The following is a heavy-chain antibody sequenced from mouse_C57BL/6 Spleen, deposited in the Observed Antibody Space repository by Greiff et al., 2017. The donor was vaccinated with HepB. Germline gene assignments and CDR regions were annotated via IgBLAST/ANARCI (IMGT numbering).Heavy chain of an antibody. V-gene: IGHV1-26*01. CDR2: INPNNGGT. D-gene: IGHD1-1*01. CDR1: GYTFTDYY. J-gene: IGHJ3*01. Sequence: EVQLQQSGPELVKPGASVKISCKASGYTFTDYYMNWVKQSHGKSLEWIGDINPNNGGTSYNQKFKGKATLTVDKSSSTAYMELRSLTSEDSAVYYCARRDYSFAYWGQGTLVTVSA. CDR3: ARRDYSFAY.